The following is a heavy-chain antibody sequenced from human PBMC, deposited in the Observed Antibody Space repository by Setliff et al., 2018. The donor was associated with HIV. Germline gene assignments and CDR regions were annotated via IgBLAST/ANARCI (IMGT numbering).Heavy chain of an antibody. Sequence: SETLSLTCAVYGGSFSGYYWSWIRQPPGKGLEWIGEINHSGSTNYNPSLKSRVTTSIDPSKNQFSLKLRSVTAADTAVYYCARDRTRSGYYNYWGQGTLVTVSS. D-gene: IGHD3-22*01. J-gene: IGHJ4*02. CDR1: GGSFSGYY. V-gene: IGHV4-34*01. CDR3: ARDRTRSGYYNY. CDR2: INHSGST.